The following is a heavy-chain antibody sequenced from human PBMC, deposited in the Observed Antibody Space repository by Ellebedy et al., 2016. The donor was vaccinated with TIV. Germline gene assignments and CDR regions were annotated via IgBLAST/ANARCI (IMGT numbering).Heavy chain of an antibody. V-gene: IGHV1-46*01. J-gene: IGHJ4*02. CDR1: GYTFISYF. CDR3: ARGDKYYYESSGYYYTY. Sequence: ASVKVSCKASGYTFISYFMYWVRQAPGHGLEWMGIINPSGGDTNYAQRFQGRVTMNRDTSTSTVYMELSSLRSEDTAVYYCARGDKYYYESSGYYYTYWGQGTLVAVSS. D-gene: IGHD3-22*01. CDR2: INPSGGDT.